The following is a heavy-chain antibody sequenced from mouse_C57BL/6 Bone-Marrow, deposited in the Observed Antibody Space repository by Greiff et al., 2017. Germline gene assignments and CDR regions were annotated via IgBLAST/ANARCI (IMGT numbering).Heavy chain of an antibody. CDR3: ATHYYGISGGYFDY. J-gene: IGHJ2*01. V-gene: IGHV1-55*01. CDR1: GYTFTSYW. D-gene: IGHD1-1*01. Sequence: VQLQQSGAELVKPGASVKMSCKASGYTFTSYWITWVKQRPGQGLEWIGDIYPGSGSTNYNEKFKNKATLTVDTSSSTASMQLSSLTSEVSAVYYCATHYYGISGGYFDYWGQGTTLTVSS. CDR2: IYPGSGST.